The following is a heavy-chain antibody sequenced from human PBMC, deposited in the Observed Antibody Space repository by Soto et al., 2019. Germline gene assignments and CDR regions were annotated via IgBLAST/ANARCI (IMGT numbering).Heavy chain of an antibody. Sequence: ASVKVSCKASGITFSSYAMHWVRQAPGQRLEWMGWINAGNGDTRYSQIFQGRVTLTRDTSASTVYLDLSSPRSEDTAIYYCARAISGYVTWGQGTLVTVSS. CDR1: GITFSSYA. J-gene: IGHJ5*02. D-gene: IGHD5-12*01. CDR3: ARAISGYVT. CDR2: INAGNGDT. V-gene: IGHV1-3*01.